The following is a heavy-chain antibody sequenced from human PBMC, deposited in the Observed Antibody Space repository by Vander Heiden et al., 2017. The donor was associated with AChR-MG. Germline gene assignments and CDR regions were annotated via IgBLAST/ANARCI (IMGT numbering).Heavy chain of an antibody. V-gene: IGHV3-23*01. J-gene: IGHJ3*02. Sequence: EVQLLESGGGLVQPGGSLRLSCAPSGFTFSSYAMGWVRQAPGKGLEWVSAISGSGGSTYYADSVKGRFTISRDNSKNTLYLQMNSLRAEDTAVYYCAKAHCSGGSCSRGSAFDIWGQGTMVTVSS. CDR3: AKAHCSGGSCSRGSAFDI. CDR2: ISGSGGST. CDR1: GFTFSSYA. D-gene: IGHD2-15*01.